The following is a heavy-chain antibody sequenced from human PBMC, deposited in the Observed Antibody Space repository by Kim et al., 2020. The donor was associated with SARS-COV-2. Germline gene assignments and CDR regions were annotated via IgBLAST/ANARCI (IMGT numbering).Heavy chain of an antibody. CDR2: ISYDGSNK. D-gene: IGHD6-13*01. J-gene: IGHJ2*01. V-gene: IGHV3-30-3*01. CDR3: ARDTDYSSSWYIHWYFDL. CDR1: GFTFSSYA. Sequence: GGSLRLSCAASGFTFSSYAMHWVRQAPGKGLEWVAVISYDGSNKYYADSVKGRFTISRDNSKNTLYLQMNSLRAEDTAVYYCARDTDYSSSWYIHWYFDLWGRGTLVTVSS.